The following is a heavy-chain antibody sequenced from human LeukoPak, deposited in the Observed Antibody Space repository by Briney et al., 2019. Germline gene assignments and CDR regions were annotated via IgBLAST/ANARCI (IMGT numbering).Heavy chain of an antibody. CDR2: ISSSGSTI. J-gene: IGHJ5*02. CDR3: ARGPGIVVVVAATGPGWFDP. CDR1: GFTFSSYE. Sequence: GGSLRLSCAASGFTFSSYEMNWVRQAPGKGLEGVSYISSSGSTIYYEDSVKGRFTISRDNAKNSLYLQMNSLRAEDTAVYYCARGPGIVVVVAATGPGWFDPWGQGTLVTVSS. V-gene: IGHV3-48*03. D-gene: IGHD2-15*01.